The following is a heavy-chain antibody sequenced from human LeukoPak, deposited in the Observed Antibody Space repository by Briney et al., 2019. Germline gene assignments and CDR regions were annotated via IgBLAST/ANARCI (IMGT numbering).Heavy chain of an antibody. CDR3: ARGSTYYYGSGSYGNWFDP. D-gene: IGHD3-10*01. Sequence: PSQTLSLTCAVSGGSISSGGYSWSWIRQPPGKGLEWIGYIYHIGSTYYNPSLKSRVTISVDRSKNQFSLKLSSVTAADTAVYYCARGSTYYYGSGSYGNWFDPWGQGTLVTVSS. CDR2: IYHIGST. J-gene: IGHJ5*02. V-gene: IGHV4-30-2*01. CDR1: GGSISSGGYS.